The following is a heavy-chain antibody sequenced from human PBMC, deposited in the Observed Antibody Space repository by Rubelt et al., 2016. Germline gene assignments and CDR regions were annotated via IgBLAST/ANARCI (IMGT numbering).Heavy chain of an antibody. CDR1: GFTVSDYY. J-gene: IGHJ3*02. CDR2: ISSSSRYT. CDR3: ARTVGPVVGDAFDI. Sequence: VQLVESGGGLIQPGGSLRLSCAASGFTVSDYYMSWIRQAPGKGLEWVSYISSSSRYTNYAASVKVRFHISRNNAKNSLYLQMNSLRAEDTAVYYCARTVGPVVGDAFDIWGQGTMVTVSS. D-gene: IGHD2-15*01. V-gene: IGHV3-11*05.